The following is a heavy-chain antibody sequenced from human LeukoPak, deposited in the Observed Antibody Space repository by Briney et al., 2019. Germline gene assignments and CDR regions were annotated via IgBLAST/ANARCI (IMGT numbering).Heavy chain of an antibody. CDR2: ISGSGDST. J-gene: IGHJ4*02. CDR1: GFTFSSSA. Sequence: GGSLRLSCAASGFTFSSSAMSWVRQAPGKGLEWVSAISGSGDSTYYADSVKGRFSISRDNSKNTLYLQMDSLRGEDTAVYYCAKDFRIGYSAHFDYWGQGALVTVSS. CDR3: AKDFRIGYSAHFDY. V-gene: IGHV3-23*01. D-gene: IGHD2-21*01.